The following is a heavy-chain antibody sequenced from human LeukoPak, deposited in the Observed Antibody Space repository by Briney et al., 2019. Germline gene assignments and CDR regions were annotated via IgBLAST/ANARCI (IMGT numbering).Heavy chain of an antibody. CDR2: MQSSGNS. J-gene: IGHJ4*02. D-gene: IGHD5-18*01. CDR1: GDSISTYH. V-gene: IGHV4-59*01. CDR3: ARDRRHSYGRYFDH. Sequence: AEPLSLTCSVSGDSISTYHWNWIRKPPGKGLEWIAFMQSSGNSNYNPSLKSRVIMFVDTSKNQFVLNLRSVTAADTAVYYCARDRRHSYGRYFDHWGQGMLVPVS.